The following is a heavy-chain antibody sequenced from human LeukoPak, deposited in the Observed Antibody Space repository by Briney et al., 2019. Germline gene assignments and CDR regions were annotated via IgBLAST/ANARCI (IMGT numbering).Heavy chain of an antibody. CDR2: ITISSNFI. Sequence: NPGGSLRLSCAASGFTFSSYAMSWVRQAPGKGLEWVSSITISSNFIYYADSVKGRFTISRDNAKSSLFLQMNSLRAEDTAVYFCARDGHGDGFLTGYSYFGMDVWGQGTTVTVSS. D-gene: IGHD3-9*01. J-gene: IGHJ6*02. CDR1: GFTFSSYA. V-gene: IGHV3-21*01. CDR3: ARDGHGDGFLTGYSYFGMDV.